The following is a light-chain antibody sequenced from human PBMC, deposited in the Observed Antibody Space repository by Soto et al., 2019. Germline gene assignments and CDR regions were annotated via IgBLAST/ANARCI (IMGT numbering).Light chain of an antibody. CDR1: QTISSW. Sequence: DIQINQSPSTLSESVGDRLTITYRDSQTISSWLAWYQQKPGKAPKILIYAASSLQSGVPSRFSGSGSGTDFTLTISSLQPEDFATYYCQQANSFPITFGQGTRLEIK. CDR3: QQANSFPIT. J-gene: IGKJ5*01. CDR2: AAS. V-gene: IGKV1-12*01.